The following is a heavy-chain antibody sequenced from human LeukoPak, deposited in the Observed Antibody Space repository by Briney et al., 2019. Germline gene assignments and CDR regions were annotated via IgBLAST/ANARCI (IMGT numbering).Heavy chain of an antibody. CDR2: IYYSGST. J-gene: IGHJ4*02. Sequence: SETLSLTCTVSGGSISSYYWSCIRQPPGKGLEWIGYIYYSGSTNYNPSLKSRVTISVDTSKNQFSLHLNSVTPEDTAVYYCARVDRAISTTGTLGDWGQGNLVTVSS. CDR1: GGSISSYY. CDR3: ARVDRAISTTGTLGD. D-gene: IGHD6-13*01. V-gene: IGHV4-59*12.